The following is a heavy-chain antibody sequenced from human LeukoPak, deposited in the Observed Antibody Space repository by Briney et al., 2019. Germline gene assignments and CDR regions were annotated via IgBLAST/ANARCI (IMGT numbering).Heavy chain of an antibody. CDR2: IKQDGSEK. J-gene: IGHJ4*02. CDR3: ARDPDTAMVPVYFGY. CDR1: GFTFSSYW. D-gene: IGHD5-18*01. V-gene: IGHV3-7*01. Sequence: GGSLRLSCAASGFTFSSYWMSWVRQAPGKGLEWVANIKQDGSEKYYVDSVKGRFTISRDNAKNSLYLQMNSLRAEDTAVYYCARDPDTAMVPVYFGYWGQGTLVTVSS.